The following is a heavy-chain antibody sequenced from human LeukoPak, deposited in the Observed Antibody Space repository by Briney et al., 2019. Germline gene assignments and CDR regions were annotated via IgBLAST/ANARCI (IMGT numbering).Heavy chain of an antibody. CDR1: GGSISRSNW. CDR3: TGYNIPYTFEF. D-gene: IGHD1-14*01. Sequence: PSETLSLTCAVSGGSISRSNWWTWVRQSPGKGLEWIGDIIHSGNTNCNPSLRSRLTISLDKSRNQFSLKLSSVTAADTAVYYCTGYNIPYTFEFWGQGTLVTVSS. CDR2: IIHSGNT. V-gene: IGHV4-4*02. J-gene: IGHJ4*02.